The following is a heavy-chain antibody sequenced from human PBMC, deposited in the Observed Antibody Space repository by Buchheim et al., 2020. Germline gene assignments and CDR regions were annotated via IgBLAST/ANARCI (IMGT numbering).Heavy chain of an antibody. CDR3: GRVRSAYSTSSDC. CDR2: IKEDGSEK. J-gene: IGHJ4*02. CDR1: GFTFSSYW. Sequence: EVQLVESGGGLVQPGGSLRLSCAASGFTFSSYWMSWVRQAPGKGLEWVANIKEDGSEKYYVDSVKGRFTISRDNAKNSVYFQMTSLRAGETALYYGGRVRSAYSTSSDCWGQGTL. V-gene: IGHV3-7*01. D-gene: IGHD6-13*01.